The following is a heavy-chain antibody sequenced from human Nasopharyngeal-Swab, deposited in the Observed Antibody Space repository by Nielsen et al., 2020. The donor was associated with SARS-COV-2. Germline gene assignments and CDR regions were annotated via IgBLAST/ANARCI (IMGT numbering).Heavy chain of an antibody. CDR3: ARGPVEQSYFDY. V-gene: IGHV1-69*10. CDR2: IIPILGIA. CDR1: GGTFSSYA. D-gene: IGHD1-26*01. J-gene: IGHJ4*02. Sequence: SVKVSCKASGGTFSSYAISWVRQAPGQGLEWMGGIIPILGIANYAQKFQGRVTITADKSASTAYMELSSLRSEDTAVYYCARGPVEQSYFDYWGQGTLATVSS.